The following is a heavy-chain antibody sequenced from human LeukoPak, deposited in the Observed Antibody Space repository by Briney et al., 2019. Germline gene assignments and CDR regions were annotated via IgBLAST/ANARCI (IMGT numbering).Heavy chain of an antibody. Sequence: GSVKVSCKASGYTFTSYYMHWVRQAPGQGLEWMGIINPSGGSTSYAQKFQGRVTMTRDTSTSTVYMELSSLRSEDTAVYYCAREGGDIVVVVAATSHNWFDPWGQGTLVTVSS. CDR3: AREGGDIVVVVAATSHNWFDP. J-gene: IGHJ5*02. D-gene: IGHD2-15*01. CDR1: GYTFTSYY. V-gene: IGHV1-46*01. CDR2: INPSGGST.